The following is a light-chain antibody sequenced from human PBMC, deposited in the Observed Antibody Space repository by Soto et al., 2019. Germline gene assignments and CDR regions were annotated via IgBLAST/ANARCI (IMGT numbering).Light chain of an antibody. J-gene: IGKJ5*01. CDR1: QSIRRW. CDR2: AAS. Sequence: DIQMTQSQSSLSASVGDRVTITCRASQSIRRWVTWYQQKPGKAXKLXIYAASTVQSGVPSRFSGSGSGTDFTLTISCLQSEDFATYYCQQYYSYPPITFGQGTRLEIK. CDR3: QQYYSYPPIT. V-gene: IGKV1D-16*01.